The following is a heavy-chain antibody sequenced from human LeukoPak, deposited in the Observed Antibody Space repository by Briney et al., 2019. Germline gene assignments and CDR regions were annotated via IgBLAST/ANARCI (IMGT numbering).Heavy chain of an antibody. CDR1: GFTFSSYE. D-gene: IGHD3-16*01. CDR2: ISSSSTII. Sequence: GGSLRLSCAASGFTFSSYELYWVRQAPGKGLEWISYISSSSTIIKYADSVRGRFTISRDDAREALYLQMSSLRADDTAIYYCGASRQYVGAFDIWGQGTLVTVSS. J-gene: IGHJ3*02. V-gene: IGHV3-48*03. CDR3: GASRQYVGAFDI.